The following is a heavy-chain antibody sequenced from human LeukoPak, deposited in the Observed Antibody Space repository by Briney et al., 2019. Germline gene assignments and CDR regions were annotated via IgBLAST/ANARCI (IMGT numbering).Heavy chain of an antibody. CDR2: INPNSGVT. CDR1: GYTFTGYF. V-gene: IGHV1-2*02. J-gene: IGHJ4*02. D-gene: IGHD3-10*01. Sequence: GASVKVSSTASGYTFTGYFIHWVRQAPGQGLEWMGWINPNSGVTNYAQKFQGRVTMTRDTSISTAYMELSRLRSDDTAVYYCARRPMVRGNIAAALPPDLWGQRTVVTVSS. CDR3: ARRPMVRGNIAAALPPDL.